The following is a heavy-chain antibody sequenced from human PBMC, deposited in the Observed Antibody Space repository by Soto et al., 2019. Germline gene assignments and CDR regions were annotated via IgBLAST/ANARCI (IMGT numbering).Heavy chain of an antibody. V-gene: IGHV4-30-2*01. J-gene: IGHJ6*02. CDR3: ARAHYGDYGYGREV. CDR1: GGSISSGGYS. D-gene: IGHD4-17*01. Sequence: PSETLSLTCAVSGGSISSGGYSWSWIRQPPGKGLEWIGYIYHSGTTYYNPSLKSRVTISVDRSKNQFSLKLSSVTAADTAVYYCARAHYGDYGYGREVWGLVTTVTVS. CDR2: IYHSGTT.